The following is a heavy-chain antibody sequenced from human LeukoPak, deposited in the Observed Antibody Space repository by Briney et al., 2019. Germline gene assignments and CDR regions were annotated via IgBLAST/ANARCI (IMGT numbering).Heavy chain of an antibody. V-gene: IGHV4-61*01. J-gene: IGHJ5*02. CDR2: IHYSGST. D-gene: IGHD3-10*01. Sequence: SETLSLTCTVSSGSISTSNYYWSWIRQPPGKGLEWIGYIHYSGSTNYKPSLKSRITISVDTSKNQFSLKLSSVSAADTAVYYCARGGYYGSGNDFRFDPWGQGTLVTVSS. CDR1: SGSISTSNYY. CDR3: ARGGYYGSGNDFRFDP.